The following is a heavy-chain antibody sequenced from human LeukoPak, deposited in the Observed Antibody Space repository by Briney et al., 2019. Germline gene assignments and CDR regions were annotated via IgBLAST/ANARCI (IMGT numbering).Heavy chain of an antibody. D-gene: IGHD2-15*01. V-gene: IGHV1-69*05. CDR3: ARGAYCSGGSCYLDY. J-gene: IGHJ4*02. CDR2: IIPIFGTA. Sequence: SVKVSCKASGGTFSSYAISWVRQAPGQGLEWMGRIIPIFGTANYAQKFQGRVTITTDESTSTAYMELSSLRSEDTAVYYCARGAYCSGGSCYLDYWGQGTLVTVSS. CDR1: GGTFSSYA.